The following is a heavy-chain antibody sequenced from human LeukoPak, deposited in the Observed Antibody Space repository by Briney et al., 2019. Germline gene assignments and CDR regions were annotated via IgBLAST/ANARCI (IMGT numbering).Heavy chain of an antibody. V-gene: IGHV5-51*01. CDR2: IYPGDSDT. CDR1: GYSFTSYW. J-gene: IGHJ5*02. D-gene: IGHD2-15*01. Sequence: GESLKISCKGSGYSFTSYWIGCVRQMPGKGLEWMGIIYPGDSDTRYSPSFQGQVTISADKSISTAYLQWSSLKASDTAMYYCARLVGYCSGGSCYSSKDWFDPWGQGTLSPSPQ. CDR3: ARLVGYCSGGSCYSSKDWFDP.